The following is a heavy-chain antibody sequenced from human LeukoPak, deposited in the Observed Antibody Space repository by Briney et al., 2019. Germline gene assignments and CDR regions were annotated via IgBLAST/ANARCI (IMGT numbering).Heavy chain of an antibody. D-gene: IGHD1-14*01. CDR1: GGTFSSYA. CDR2: ISPNSGDT. Sequence: ASVKVSCKASGGTFSSYAISWVRQAPGQGLEWMGWISPNSGDTDYAQKFQGRLTMTRDTSINTAYMELSSLISDDTAVFYCARAPAPIKYNIDYWGQGTLVTVSS. J-gene: IGHJ4*02. CDR3: ARAPAPIKYNIDY. V-gene: IGHV1-2*02.